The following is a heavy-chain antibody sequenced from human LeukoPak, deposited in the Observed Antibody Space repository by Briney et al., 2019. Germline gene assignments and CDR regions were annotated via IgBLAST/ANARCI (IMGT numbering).Heavy chain of an antibody. V-gene: IGHV1-18*04. D-gene: IGHD3-3*01. Sequence: NTGESLKISCKGSGYSFTEYWIGWVRQAPGQGLEWMGWISAYNGNTNYAQKLQGRVTMTTDTSTSTAYMELRSLRSDDTAVYYCARVSLPYYDFWSGYTYYFDYWGQGTLVTVSS. CDR2: ISAYNGNT. J-gene: IGHJ4*02. CDR3: ARVSLPYYDFWSGYTYYFDY. CDR1: GYSFTEYW.